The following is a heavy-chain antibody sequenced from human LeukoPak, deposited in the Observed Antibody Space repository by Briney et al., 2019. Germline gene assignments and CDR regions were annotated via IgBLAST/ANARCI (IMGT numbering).Heavy chain of an antibody. CDR2: INRDESEK. Sequence: GGSLRLSCAASEFAFDDYWMPEVRQAPGRRPQGVANINRDESEKYYVDSVKGRFTISRDNAQNSLSLQMNSLTDEARAVYYCARASLLSAAEHFDHWGKGTMVTVSS. CDR3: ARASLLSAAEHFDH. D-gene: IGHD3-16*02. V-gene: IGHV3-7*01. J-gene: IGHJ4*02. CDR1: EFAFDDYW.